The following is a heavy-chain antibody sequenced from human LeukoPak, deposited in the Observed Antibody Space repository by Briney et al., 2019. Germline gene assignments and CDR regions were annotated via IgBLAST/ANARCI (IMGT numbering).Heavy chain of an antibody. D-gene: IGHD4-17*01. V-gene: IGHV3-23*01. CDR1: EFTFSNYA. J-gene: IGHJ3*01. Sequence: GGSLRLSCAASEFTFSNYAMTWVRQAPGKGLEWVSVITGSGGSTYYADSVMGRFTISRDNSKNTLYLQINSLRAEDTAVYYCAKDPNGDYVRAFDFWGQGTMVTVSS. CDR2: ITGSGGST. CDR3: AKDPNGDYVRAFDF.